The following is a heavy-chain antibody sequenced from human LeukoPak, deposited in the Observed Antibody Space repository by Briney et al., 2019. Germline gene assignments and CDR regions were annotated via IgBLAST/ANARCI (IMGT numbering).Heavy chain of an antibody. D-gene: IGHD3-10*01. J-gene: IGHJ4*02. CDR1: GGSIRSYF. CDR3: ARDGADVYGRAFDY. V-gene: IGHV4-4*07. Sequence: SETLSLTCTVSGGSIRSYFWTWIRRPAGKGLEWIGRINASGTTNYNSSLKSRVSMSVDTSKNQFSLKLTSVTAADTAVYFCARDGADVYGRAFDYRGQGTLVSVSS. CDR2: INASGTT.